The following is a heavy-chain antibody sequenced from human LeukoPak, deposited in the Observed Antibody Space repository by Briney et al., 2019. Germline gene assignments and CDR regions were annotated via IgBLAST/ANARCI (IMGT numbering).Heavy chain of an antibody. CDR1: GITLSNYG. V-gene: IGHV3-23*01. D-gene: IGHD3-22*01. CDR3: AKRGVVIRVILVGFHKEAYYFDS. J-gene: IGHJ4*02. Sequence: GGSVRLSCAVSGITLSNYGMSWVRQAPGKGLEWVAGISGSGGRTNYADSVKGRFTISRDNPKNTLYLQMNSLRAEDTAVYFCAKRGVVIRVILVGFHKEAYYFDSWGQGALVTISS. CDR2: ISGSGGRT.